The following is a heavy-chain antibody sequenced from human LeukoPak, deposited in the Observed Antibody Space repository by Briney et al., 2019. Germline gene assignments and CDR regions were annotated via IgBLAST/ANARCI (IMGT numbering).Heavy chain of an antibody. J-gene: IGHJ5*02. Sequence: SVKVSCKASGYTFTGYYMHWVRQAPGQGLEWMGRIIPILGIANYAQKFQGRVTITADKSTSTAYMELSSLRSEDTAVYYCARDLGYNWNYWFDPWGQGTLVTVSS. V-gene: IGHV1-69*04. CDR2: IIPILGIA. CDR3: ARDLGYNWNYWFDP. CDR1: GYTFTGYY. D-gene: IGHD1-7*01.